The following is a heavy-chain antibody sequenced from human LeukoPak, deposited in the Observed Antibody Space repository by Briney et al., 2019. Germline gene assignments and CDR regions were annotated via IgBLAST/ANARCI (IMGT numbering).Heavy chain of an antibody. J-gene: IGHJ4*02. Sequence: SVNVSCKASGGTFSSYAISWVRQAPGQGLEWMGGIIPIFGTANYAQKFQGRVTITADESTSTAYMELSSLRSEDTAVYYCARPYDSGGYYYYWGQGTLVTVSS. V-gene: IGHV1-69*01. CDR3: ARPYDSGGYYYY. CDR1: GGTFSSYA. D-gene: IGHD3-22*01. CDR2: IIPIFGTA.